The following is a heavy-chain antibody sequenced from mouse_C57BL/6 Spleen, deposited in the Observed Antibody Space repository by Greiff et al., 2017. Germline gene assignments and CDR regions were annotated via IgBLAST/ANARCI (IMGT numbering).Heavy chain of an antibody. CDR1: GYAFTNYL. V-gene: IGHV1-54*01. J-gene: IGHJ2*01. CDR3: AREGDYDVGYFDY. D-gene: IGHD2-4*01. Sequence: QVQLQQSGAELVRPGTSVKVSCKASGYAFTNYLIEWVKQRPGQGLEWIGEINPGSGGTNYNDKFKGKATLTADKSSSTAYMQLSSLTSEDAAVDFCAREGDYDVGYFDYWGQGTTLTVSS. CDR2: INPGSGGT.